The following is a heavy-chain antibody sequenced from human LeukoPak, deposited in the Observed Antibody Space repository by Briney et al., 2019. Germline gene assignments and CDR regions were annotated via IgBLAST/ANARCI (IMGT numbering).Heavy chain of an antibody. V-gene: IGHV1-2*02. Sequence: ASVKVSCKASGYTFTGYYMHWVRQAPGQGLEWMGWINPNSGGTNYAQKFQGRVTMTRDTSISTAYMELSRLRSDDTAVYYCARDGHYDFWSGYLPYYYYMDVWGKGTTVTVSS. D-gene: IGHD3-3*01. J-gene: IGHJ6*03. CDR1: GYTFTGYY. CDR3: ARDGHYDFWSGYLPYYYYMDV. CDR2: INPNSGGT.